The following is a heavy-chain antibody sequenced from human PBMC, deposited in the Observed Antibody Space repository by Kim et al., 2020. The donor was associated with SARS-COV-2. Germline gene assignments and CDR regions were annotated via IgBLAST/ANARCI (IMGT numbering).Heavy chain of an antibody. D-gene: IGHD6-19*01. V-gene: IGHV1-46*01. J-gene: IGHJ4*02. CDR3: ARDLSAGWSFDF. CDR1: GYTFTSNH. CDR2: ITPNSGYT. Sequence: ASVKVSCKASGYTFTSNHMHWVRQAPGQGLEWMGMITPNSGYTKYAQNFQDRITLTRDTSTSTFYVVLSSLRSEDTAIYYCARDLSAGWSFDFWGQGTLVTVSS.